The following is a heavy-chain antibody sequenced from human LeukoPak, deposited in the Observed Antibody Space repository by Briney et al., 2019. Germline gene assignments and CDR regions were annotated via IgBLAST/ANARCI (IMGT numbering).Heavy chain of an antibody. CDR2: ISSSSTI. D-gene: IGHD3-16*02. CDR1: GFTFSSYS. J-gene: IGHJ4*02. Sequence: PGGSLRLSCAASGFTFSSYSMNWVRQAPGKGLEWVSYISSSSTIYYADSVKGRFTISRDNAKNSLYLQMNSLRAEDTAVYYWGXXXXXRVYDYVWGSYPYWGQGTLVTVSS. V-gene: IGHV3-48*01. CDR3: GXXXXXRVYDYVWGSYPY.